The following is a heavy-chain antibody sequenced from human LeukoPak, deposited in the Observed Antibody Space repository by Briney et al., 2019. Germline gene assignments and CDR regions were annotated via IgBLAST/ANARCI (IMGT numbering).Heavy chain of an antibody. Sequence: GGSLRLSCAASGFTFSSYAMSWVRQAPGKGLEWVSAISGSGGSTYYADSVKGRFTISRDNSKNTLYLRMNSPRAEDTAVYYCAKIQVTTYFLDAFDIWGQGTMVTVSS. J-gene: IGHJ3*02. D-gene: IGHD4-11*01. V-gene: IGHV3-23*01. CDR3: AKIQVTTYFLDAFDI. CDR2: ISGSGGST. CDR1: GFTFSSYA.